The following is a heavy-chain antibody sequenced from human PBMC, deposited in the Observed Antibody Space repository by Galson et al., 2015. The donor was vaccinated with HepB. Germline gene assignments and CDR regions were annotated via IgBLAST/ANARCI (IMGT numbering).Heavy chain of an antibody. Sequence: SVKVSCKASGYTFRNYAMNWVRQAPGQGLEWMGWINTDTGNPTYAQGFTGRFVFSLDTSVSTSYLQISSLKAEDTAVYYCARTDCSGGNCFSRDYYYAMDVWGQGTTVPVSS. J-gene: IGHJ6*02. CDR1: GYTFRNYA. CDR3: ARTDCSGGNCFSRDYYYAMDV. V-gene: IGHV7-4-1*02. CDR2: INTDTGNP. D-gene: IGHD2-15*01.